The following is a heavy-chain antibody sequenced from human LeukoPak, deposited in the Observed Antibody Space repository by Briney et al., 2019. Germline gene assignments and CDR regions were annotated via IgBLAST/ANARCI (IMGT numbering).Heavy chain of an antibody. Sequence: PGGSLRLSCAASGFTFSSYEMNWLRQAPGKGPDWVSYISSSGSTVYYADSVKGRFTVSRDNAKNSLYLQMNSLRAEDTAVYYCASKPKFGYWGQGTLVTVSS. CDR2: ISSSGSTV. CDR3: ASKPKFGY. D-gene: IGHD3-10*01. J-gene: IGHJ4*02. CDR1: GFTFSSYE. V-gene: IGHV3-48*03.